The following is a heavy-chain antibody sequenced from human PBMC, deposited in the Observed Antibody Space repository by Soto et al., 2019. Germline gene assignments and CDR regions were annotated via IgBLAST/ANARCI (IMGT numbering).Heavy chain of an antibody. D-gene: IGHD3-10*02. CDR2: MSYDGSAK. V-gene: IGHV3-30*02. CDR3: AIVRVADSPLDH. Sequence: GGSLRLSCEGSGFIFSNNGTHWVRQAPGKGLEWVAFMSYDGSAKFLADSVKGRFTISRDNSKSTLFLHMSSLRAEDTAMYYCAIVRVADSPLDHWGQGTLVTVSS. J-gene: IGHJ4*02. CDR1: GFIFSNNG.